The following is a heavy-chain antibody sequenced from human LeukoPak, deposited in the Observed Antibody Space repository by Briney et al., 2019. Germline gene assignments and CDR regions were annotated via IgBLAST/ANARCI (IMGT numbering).Heavy chain of an antibody. D-gene: IGHD3-22*01. Sequence: ASVKVSCKVSGYTLTELSMHWVRQAPGKGLEWMGGFDPEDGETIYAQKFQGRVTMTEDTSTDTAYIELSSLRSEDTAVYYCATDRKCYDSSGYDAFDIWGQGTMVTVSS. CDR1: GYTLTELS. J-gene: IGHJ3*02. V-gene: IGHV1-24*01. CDR2: FDPEDGET. CDR3: ATDRKCYDSSGYDAFDI.